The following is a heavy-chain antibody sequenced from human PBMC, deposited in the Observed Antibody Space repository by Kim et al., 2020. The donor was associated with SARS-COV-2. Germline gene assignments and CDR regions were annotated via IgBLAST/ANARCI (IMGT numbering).Heavy chain of an antibody. D-gene: IGHD2-15*01. Sequence: GGSLRLSCAASGFTFSSYAMSWVRQAPGKWLEWVSAISGSGGSTYYADSVKGRFTISRDNSKNTLYLQMNSLRAEDTAVYYCAKGGSSYYYFDYWGQGTLVTVSS. CDR1: GFTFSSYA. V-gene: IGHV3-23*01. J-gene: IGHJ4*02. CDR3: AKGGSSYYYFDY. CDR2: ISGSGGST.